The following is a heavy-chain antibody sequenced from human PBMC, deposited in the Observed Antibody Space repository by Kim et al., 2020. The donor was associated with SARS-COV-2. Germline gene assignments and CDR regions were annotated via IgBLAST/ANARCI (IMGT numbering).Heavy chain of an antibody. D-gene: IGHD3-10*01. CDR1: GFTFSSYD. V-gene: IGHV3-13*01. Sequence: GGSLRLSCAASGFTFSSYDMHWVRQATGKGLEWVSAIGTAGDTYYPGSVKGRFTISRENAKNSLYLQMNSLRAGDTAVYYCARGALHYYGSGSYYGGGMDVWCQGTTVTVSS. J-gene: IGHJ6*02. CDR2: IGTAGDT. CDR3: ARGALHYYGSGSYYGGGMDV.